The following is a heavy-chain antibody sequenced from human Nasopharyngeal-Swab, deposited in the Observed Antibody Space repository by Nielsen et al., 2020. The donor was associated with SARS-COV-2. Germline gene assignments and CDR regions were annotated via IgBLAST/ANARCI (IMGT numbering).Heavy chain of an antibody. CDR1: GFTFSSYW. CDR2: INTDGSET. V-gene: IGHV3-74*01. CDR3: TRDQRTFDWPPMDV. Sequence: GASLKISRAASGFTFSSYWMHWVRQAPGKGLVWVSRINTDGSETGYADSVTGRFTISRDNTKNTLSLQMNSLRAEDTGIYYCTRDQRTFDWPPMDVWGQGTTVTVSS. J-gene: IGHJ6*02. D-gene: IGHD3-9*01.